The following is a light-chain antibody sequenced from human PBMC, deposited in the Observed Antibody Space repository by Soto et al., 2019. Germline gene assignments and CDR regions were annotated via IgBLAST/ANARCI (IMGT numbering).Light chain of an antibody. Sequence: QSVLTQPASVSGSPGQSITISCTGTSSDVGAYNYVFWYQQHPGKAPKLMMYDVNKRPSGVSNRFSGSKSGNTASLTISGLQAEDEADYYCSSYTSSSTVVFGGGTKLTVL. V-gene: IGLV2-14*01. CDR1: SSDVGAYNY. CDR3: SSYTSSSTVV. J-gene: IGLJ2*01. CDR2: DVN.